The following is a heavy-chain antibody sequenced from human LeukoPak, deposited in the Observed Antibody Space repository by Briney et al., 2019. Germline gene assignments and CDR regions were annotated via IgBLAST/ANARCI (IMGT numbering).Heavy chain of an antibody. Sequence: GGSLRLSCVASGFSFDDYAMHWVRQAPGKGLEWVSGINWNGGSVGYADSVKGRFTISRDNAKNSLYLQMNSLRAEDTALYYCAKDVYNYYDTSGYYPWGQGTQVTVSS. CDR3: AKDVYNYYDTSGYYP. V-gene: IGHV3-9*01. D-gene: IGHD3-22*01. J-gene: IGHJ5*02. CDR1: GFSFDDYA. CDR2: INWNGGSV.